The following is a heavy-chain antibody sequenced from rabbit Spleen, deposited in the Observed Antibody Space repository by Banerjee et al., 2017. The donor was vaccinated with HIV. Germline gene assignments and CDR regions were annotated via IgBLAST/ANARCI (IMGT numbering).Heavy chain of an antibody. J-gene: IGHJ6*01. Sequence: QSLEESGGDLVKPGASRTLTCIASGVSFSGDSYMCWVRQAPGKGLEWIACIDSGSSGFTYFASWAKGRFTISKTSSTTVTLQMTSLTAADTATYFCARDTSSSFSSYGMDLWGQGTLVTVS. CDR3: ARDTSSSFSSYGMDL. D-gene: IGHD1-1*01. CDR2: IDSGSSGFT. CDR1: GVSFSGDSY. V-gene: IGHV1S40*01.